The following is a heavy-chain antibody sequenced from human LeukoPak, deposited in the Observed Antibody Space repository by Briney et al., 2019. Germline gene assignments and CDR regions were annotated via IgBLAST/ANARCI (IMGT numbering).Heavy chain of an antibody. CDR2: VSWNSGSI. V-gene: IGHV3-9*01. CDR1: GFSFDDYA. CDR3: AKGPTYSYGSSYFES. Sequence: GRSLRLSCAASGFSFDDYAMHWVRQAPGKGLEWVSGVSWNSGSIGYVDSVKGRFTISRDNAKNSLYLQMNSLRAEDTALCYCAKGPTYSYGSSYFESWGQGTLVTVSS. J-gene: IGHJ4*02. D-gene: IGHD3-10*01.